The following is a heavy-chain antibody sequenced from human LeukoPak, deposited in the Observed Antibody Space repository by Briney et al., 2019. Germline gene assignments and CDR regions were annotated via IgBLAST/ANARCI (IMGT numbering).Heavy chain of an antibody. J-gene: IGHJ4*02. V-gene: IGHV3-30*04. CDR3: ARDPDFWSGYPDY. CDR1: GFTFSSYV. CDR2: VSYDGSNK. Sequence: GRSLRLSCAASGFTFSSYVMHWVRQAPGKGLEWVAVVSYDGSNKYYADSVKGRFTISRDNAKNSLYLQMNSLRAEDTAVYYCARDPDFWSGYPDYWGQGTLVTVSS. D-gene: IGHD3-3*01.